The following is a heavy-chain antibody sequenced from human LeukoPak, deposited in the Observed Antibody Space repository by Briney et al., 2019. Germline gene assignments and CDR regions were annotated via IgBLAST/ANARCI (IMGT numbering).Heavy chain of an antibody. CDR1: GFTFSSYA. Sequence: GRSLRLSCAASGFTFSSYAMHWVRQAPGKGLEWVAVISYDGSNKYYADSVKGRFTISRDNSKNTLYLQMNSLRAEDTAVYYCARVRRGYSYGYLDYWGQGTLVTASS. CDR3: ARVRRGYSYGYLDY. V-gene: IGHV3-30*04. D-gene: IGHD5-18*01. J-gene: IGHJ4*02. CDR2: ISYDGSNK.